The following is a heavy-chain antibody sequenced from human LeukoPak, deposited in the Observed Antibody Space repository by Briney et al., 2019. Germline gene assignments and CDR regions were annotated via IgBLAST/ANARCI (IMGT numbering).Heavy chain of an antibody. CDR3: ASDRGSYFDY. Sequence: SQTLSLTFTVAGGSISSGSYYWSWIRQPAGKGLEWIGRIYTSGSTNYNPSLKSRVTISVDTSKNQFSLKLRSVTAADTAVYYCASDRGSYFDYWGQGTLVTVSS. CDR1: GGSISSGSYY. J-gene: IGHJ4*02. D-gene: IGHD1-26*01. CDR2: IYTSGST. V-gene: IGHV4-61*02.